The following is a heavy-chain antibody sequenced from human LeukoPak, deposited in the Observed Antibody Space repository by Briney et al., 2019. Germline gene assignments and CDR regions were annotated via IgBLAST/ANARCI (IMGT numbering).Heavy chain of an antibody. CDR3: AKNGATFGVFDY. D-gene: IGHD3-3*01. V-gene: IGHV3-23*01. Sequence: GGSLRLSCAASGFTFSSYAMSWVRQAPGKGLEWVSAISGSGGSTYYADSVKGRFTISRDNSRNTLYLQMSSLRAEDMAVYFCAKNGATFGVFDYWGQGTLVTVSS. J-gene: IGHJ4*02. CDR2: ISGSGGST. CDR1: GFTFSSYA.